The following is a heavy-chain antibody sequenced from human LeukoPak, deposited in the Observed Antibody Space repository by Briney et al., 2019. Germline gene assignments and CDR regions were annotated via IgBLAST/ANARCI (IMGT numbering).Heavy chain of an antibody. CDR1: GGSFSGYY. CDR2: INHSGST. Sequence: SETLSLTCAVYGGSFSGYYWSRIRQPPGKGLEWIGEINHSGSTNYNPSLKSRVTISVDTSKNQFSLKLSSVTAADTAVYYCARSEYCSSTSCWVYYFDYWGQGTLVTVSS. CDR3: ARSEYCSSTSCWVYYFDY. V-gene: IGHV4-34*01. D-gene: IGHD2-2*01. J-gene: IGHJ4*02.